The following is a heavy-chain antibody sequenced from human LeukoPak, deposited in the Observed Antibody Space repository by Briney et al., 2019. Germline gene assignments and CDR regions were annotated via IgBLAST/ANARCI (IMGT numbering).Heavy chain of an antibody. CDR3: VKESGAYGDYYGAFDV. CDR1: GFTFSSSA. CDR2: ISSDGGST. D-gene: IGHD4-17*01. Sequence: GGSLRLSCSASGFTFSSSAMHWVRQAPGKGLEYVSTISSDGGSTYYADSVKGRFTISRDNSKNTSYLQMSSLRAEDTAVYYCVKESGAYGDYYGAFDVWGQGTMVTVSS. J-gene: IGHJ3*01. V-gene: IGHV3-64D*06.